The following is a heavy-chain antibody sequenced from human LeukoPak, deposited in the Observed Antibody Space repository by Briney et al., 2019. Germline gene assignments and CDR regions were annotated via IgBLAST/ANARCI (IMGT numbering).Heavy chain of an antibody. CDR1: GFTFGNYG. J-gene: IGHJ4*02. V-gene: IGHV3-23*01. CDR2: SGSGGST. Sequence: GGSLRLSCAASGFTFGNYGMSWVRQAPGKGLEWASASGSGGSTYYADSVKGRFTISRDNSKNTLYLQMNSLRAEDTAVYYCAKDGTGCGGDCYSDYWGQGTLLTVSS. CDR3: AKDGTGCGGDCYSDY. D-gene: IGHD2-21*02.